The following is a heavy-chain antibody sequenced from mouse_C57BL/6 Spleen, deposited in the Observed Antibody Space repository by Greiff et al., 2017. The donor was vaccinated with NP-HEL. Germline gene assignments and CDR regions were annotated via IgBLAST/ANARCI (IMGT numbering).Heavy chain of an antibody. Sequence: EVQLQESGPGLVKPSQSLSLTCSVTGYSITSGYYWNWIRQFPGNKLEWMGYISYDGSNNYNPSLKNRISITRDTSKNQFFLKLNSVTTEDTATYYCARDYGYDEAWFAYWGQGTLVTVSA. V-gene: IGHV3-6*01. CDR2: ISYDGSN. J-gene: IGHJ3*01. CDR3: ARDYGYDEAWFAY. D-gene: IGHD2-2*01. CDR1: GYSITSGYY.